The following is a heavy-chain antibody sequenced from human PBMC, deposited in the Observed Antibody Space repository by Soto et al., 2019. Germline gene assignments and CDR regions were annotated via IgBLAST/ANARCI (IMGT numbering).Heavy chain of an antibody. V-gene: IGHV1-69*01. J-gene: IGHJ4*02. CDR2: IIPSFGTA. CDR1: GGTFSSYS. D-gene: IGHD1-26*01. CDR3: ARDGGRHSGGIDY. Sequence: QVQLVQSGAEVKKPGSSVKVSCKASGGTFSSYSINWVRQAPGQGLEWMGEIIPSFGTANYAQKFQGRVTITPHEATSTAYLELSSVRSEDTAVYYCARDGGRHSGGIDYWGQGILVTVSS.